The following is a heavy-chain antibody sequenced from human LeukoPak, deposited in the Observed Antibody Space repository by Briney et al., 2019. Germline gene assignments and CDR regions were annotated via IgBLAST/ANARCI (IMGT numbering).Heavy chain of an antibody. CDR1: GFTFSSYG. CDR2: IWYDGSNK. D-gene: IGHD6-13*01. Sequence: PGGSLRLSCAASGFTFSSYGMHWVRQAPGKGLEWVAVIWYDGSNKYYADSVKGRSTISRDNSKNTLYLQMNSLRAEDTAVYYCARAQGLSSSWYLNWFDPWGQGTLVTVSS. CDR3: ARAQGLSSSWYLNWFDP. J-gene: IGHJ5*02. V-gene: IGHV3-33*01.